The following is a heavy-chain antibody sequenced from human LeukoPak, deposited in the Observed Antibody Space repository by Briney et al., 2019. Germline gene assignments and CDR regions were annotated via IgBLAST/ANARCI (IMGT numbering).Heavy chain of an antibody. Sequence: QSGGSLRLSCAASGFTFSDIYMSWIRQAPGKGLEWLSYTSSSGSTIYYADSVKGRFTTSRDNAKNSVYLQMNSLRAEDTAVYYCAGRAMWELPPSYWGQGTLVTVSS. CDR1: GFTFSDIY. D-gene: IGHD1-26*01. CDR2: TSSSGSTI. J-gene: IGHJ4*02. CDR3: AGRAMWELPPSY. V-gene: IGHV3-11*01.